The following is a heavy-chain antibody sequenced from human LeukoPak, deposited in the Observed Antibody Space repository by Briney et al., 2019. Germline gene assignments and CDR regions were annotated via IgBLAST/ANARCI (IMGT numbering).Heavy chain of an antibody. CDR2: ISYDGSNK. CDR1: GFTFSSYA. Sequence: GGSLRLSCAASGFTFSSYAMHWVRQAPGKGLEWVAVISYDGSNKYYADSMKGRFTISRDNSKNTLYLQMNSLRAEDTAVYYCAREHLYYYDSEGNAFDIWGQGTMVTVSS. J-gene: IGHJ3*02. V-gene: IGHV3-30-3*01. CDR3: AREHLYYYDSEGNAFDI. D-gene: IGHD3-22*01.